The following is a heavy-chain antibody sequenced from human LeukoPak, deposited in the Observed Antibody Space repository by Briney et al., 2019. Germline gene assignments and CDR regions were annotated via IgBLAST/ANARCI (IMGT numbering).Heavy chain of an antibody. CDR1: GFTFSTYW. CDR2: INSGGTTT. CDR3: ATSNWFDP. V-gene: IGHV3-74*01. D-gene: IGHD2-2*01. J-gene: IGHJ5*02. Sequence: GGSLRLSCAASGFTFSTYWMHWVRQAPRRGLVWVSRINSGGTTTNYADSVKGRFTISRDNAKNTLYLQMNSLRGEDTAVYYCATSNWFDPWGQGTLVTVSS.